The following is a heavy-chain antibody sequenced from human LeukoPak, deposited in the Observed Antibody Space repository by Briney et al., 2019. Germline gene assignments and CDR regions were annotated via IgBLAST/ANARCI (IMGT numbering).Heavy chain of an antibody. J-gene: IGHJ5*02. Sequence: GGSLRLSCAASGFTFDDYGMSWVRQAPGKGLEWVSGINWNGGSTGYADSVKGRFTISRDNAKNSLYLQMNSLRAEDTALYYCARGPQSPPQNWFDPWGQGTLVTVSS. CDR3: ARGPQSPPQNWFDP. CDR2: INWNGGST. V-gene: IGHV3-20*04. CDR1: GFTFDDYG.